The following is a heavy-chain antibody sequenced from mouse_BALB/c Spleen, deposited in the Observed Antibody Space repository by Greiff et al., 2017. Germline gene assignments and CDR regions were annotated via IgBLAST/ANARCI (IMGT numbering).Heavy chain of an antibody. V-gene: IGHV5-6-4*01. CDR1: GFTFSSYT. Sequence: EVHLVESGGGLVKPGGSLKLSCAASGFTFSSYTMSWVRQTPEKRLEWVATISSGGSYTYYPDSVKGRFTISRDNAKNTLYLQMSSLKSEDTAMYYCTRGLLRLDYWGQGTTLTVSS. D-gene: IGHD1-1*01. J-gene: IGHJ2*01. CDR2: ISSGGSYT. CDR3: TRGLLRLDY.